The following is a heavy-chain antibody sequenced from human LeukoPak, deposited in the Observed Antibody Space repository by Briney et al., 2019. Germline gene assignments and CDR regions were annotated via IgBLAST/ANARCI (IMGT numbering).Heavy chain of an antibody. CDR3: ARAWGDYDFDY. Sequence: GGSLRLSCAASGFTVSSVYMGWVRQTLRKGLEWVSVMYSGGSTYYADSVKGRFTISRDNSKNTLYLQMNSLRAEDTAVYYCARAWGDYDFDYWGQGTLVTVSS. V-gene: IGHV3-53*01. D-gene: IGHD4-17*01. CDR1: GFTVSSVY. J-gene: IGHJ4*02. CDR2: MYSGGST.